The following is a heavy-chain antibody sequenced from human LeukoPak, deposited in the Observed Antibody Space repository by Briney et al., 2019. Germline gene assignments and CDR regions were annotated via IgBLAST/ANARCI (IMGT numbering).Heavy chain of an antibody. D-gene: IGHD1-26*01. J-gene: IGHJ6*02. CDR1: GYTFTSYY. CDR3: ARSRPPKWELSDYYYYGMDV. CDR2: INPNSGGT. V-gene: IGHV1-2*02. Sequence: GASVKVSCKASGYTFTSYYMHWVRQAPGQGLEWMGWINPNSGGTNYAQKFQGRVTMTRDTSISTAYMELSRLRSDDTAVYYCARSRPPKWELSDYYYYGMDVWGQGTTVTVSS.